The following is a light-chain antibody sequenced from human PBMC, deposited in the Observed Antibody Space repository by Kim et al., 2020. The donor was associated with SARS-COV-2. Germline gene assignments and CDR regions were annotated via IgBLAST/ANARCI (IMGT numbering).Light chain of an antibody. CDR3: QARDSRTVI. V-gene: IGLV3-1*01. Sequence: SYELTQPPSVSVSPGQTAIITCSGDKLGDKYACWYQQRPGQSPVLVIYEGTERPSGIPERFSGSKSGTTATLTISGTQATDEADYYCQARDSRTVIFGGGTKLTVL. CDR2: EGT. CDR1: KLGDKY. J-gene: IGLJ2*01.